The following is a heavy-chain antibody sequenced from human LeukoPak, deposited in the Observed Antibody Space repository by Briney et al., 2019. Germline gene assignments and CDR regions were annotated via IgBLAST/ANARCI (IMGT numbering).Heavy chain of an antibody. D-gene: IGHD7-27*01. CDR1: GGTFSSYA. Sequence: ASVKVSCKASGGTFSSYAINWVRQAPGQGLKWMGRIIPIFATANYAQQFQDRVTITTDGSMSTAYMELSNLRSEDTAMYYCATLGTSVDFWGQGTLVTVSS. V-gene: IGHV1-69*05. J-gene: IGHJ4*02. CDR3: ATLGTSVDF. CDR2: IIPIFATA.